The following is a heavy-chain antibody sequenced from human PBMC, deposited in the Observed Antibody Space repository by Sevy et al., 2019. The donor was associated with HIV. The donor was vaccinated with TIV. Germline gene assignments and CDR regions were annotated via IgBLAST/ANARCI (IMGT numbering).Heavy chain of an antibody. Sequence: GGSLRLSCAASGFTFSSYAMHWVRQAPGKGLEWVAVISYDGSNKYYADSVKGRFTISRDNSKNTLYLQMISLRAEDTAVYYCARELRIAAAGTKSYYYYYGMDVWGQGTTVTVSS. V-gene: IGHV3-30*04. D-gene: IGHD6-13*01. J-gene: IGHJ6*02. CDR3: ARELRIAAAGTKSYYYYYGMDV. CDR1: GFTFSSYA. CDR2: ISYDGSNK.